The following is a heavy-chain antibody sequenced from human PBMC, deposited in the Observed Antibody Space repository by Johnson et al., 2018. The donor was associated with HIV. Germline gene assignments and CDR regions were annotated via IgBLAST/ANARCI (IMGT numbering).Heavy chain of an antibody. CDR3: AKDDNLGVWYSDAFDV. CDR2: IAHDESIT. CDR1: GFTFSSYA. Sequence: QVQLVESGGGVVQPGRSLRLSCAASGFTFSSYAMHWVRQAPGKGLEWVAVIAHDESITHYADSVRGRFTMSRDNSKNTLYLHMKSLRPEDTSIYYCAKDDNLGVWYSDAFDVWGQGTVVTVSS. V-gene: IGHV3-30-3*01. J-gene: IGHJ3*01. D-gene: IGHD6-19*01.